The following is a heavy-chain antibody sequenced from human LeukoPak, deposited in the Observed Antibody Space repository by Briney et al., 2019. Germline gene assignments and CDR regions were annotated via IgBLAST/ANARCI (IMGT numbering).Heavy chain of an antibody. D-gene: IGHD5-24*01. CDR2: ISGGGEST. CDR1: GFTFSSYE. V-gene: IGHV3-48*03. Sequence: GGSLRLSCAASGFTFSSYEMNWVRHAPGRGLEWVSHISGGGESTVYPDAVKGRFTIPRDNAKNSLYLQMNSLRVEDTGVYYCARRSGRRYEYWGQGVLVTVSP. J-gene: IGHJ4*02. CDR3: ARRSGRRYEY.